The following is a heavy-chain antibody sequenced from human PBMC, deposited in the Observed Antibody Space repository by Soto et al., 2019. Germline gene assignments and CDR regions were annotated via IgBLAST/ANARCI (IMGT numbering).Heavy chain of an antibody. D-gene: IGHD3-16*01. V-gene: IGHV3-33*01. CDR3: ARETNVWVDYYGMDV. CDR1: GFTFSSYG. CDR2: IWYDGSNK. J-gene: IGHJ6*02. Sequence: QVQLVESGGGVVQPGRSLRLSCAASGFTFSSYGMHWVRQAPGKGLEWVAVIWYDGSNKYYADSVKGRFTISRDNSKNTLYLQMNSLRAEDTAVYYCARETNVWVDYYGMDVWGQGTTVTVSS.